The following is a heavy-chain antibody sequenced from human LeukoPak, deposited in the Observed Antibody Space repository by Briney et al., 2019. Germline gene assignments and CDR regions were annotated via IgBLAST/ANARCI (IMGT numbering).Heavy chain of an antibody. CDR1: GFTFSNAW. CDR2: IKSKIDGGTT. D-gene: IGHD6-19*01. J-gene: IGHJ5*02. Sequence: GGSLRLSCAASGFTFSNAWMSWVRQAPGKGLEWVGRIKSKIDGGTTDYAAPVKGRFTISRDDSKSTLYLQMNSLKTEDTAVYYCTTDPTEYSSGWYWFDPWGQGTLVTVSS. V-gene: IGHV3-15*01. CDR3: TTDPTEYSSGWYWFDP.